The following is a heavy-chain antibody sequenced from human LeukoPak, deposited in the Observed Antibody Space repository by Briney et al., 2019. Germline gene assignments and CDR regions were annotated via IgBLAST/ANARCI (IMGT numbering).Heavy chain of an antibody. D-gene: IGHD6-19*01. Sequence: PSETLSLTCTVSGGSISRYYWSWIRQPPGKGLEWIGYIYYSGSTNCNPSLKSRVTISVDTSKNQFSLKLSSVTAADTAVYYCARPISSGRAFDFDYWGQGTLVTVSS. J-gene: IGHJ4*02. CDR1: GGSISRYY. V-gene: IGHV4-59*08. CDR2: IYYSGST. CDR3: ARPISSGRAFDFDY.